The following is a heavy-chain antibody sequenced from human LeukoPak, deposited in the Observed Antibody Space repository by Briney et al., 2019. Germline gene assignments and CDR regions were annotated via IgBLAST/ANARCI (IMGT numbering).Heavy chain of an antibody. CDR2: IYYTGST. CDR1: GGSISSSSSDY. D-gene: IGHD5-18*01. Sequence: PSETLSLTCTVSGGSISSSSSDYWGWIRQPPGKGLEWIGSIYYTGSTKYNPSLKSRVTVSEDTSKNQFSLKLTSVTAADTAVYFCARTSRYSSAWFDPWGQGTLVTVSS. J-gene: IGHJ5*02. V-gene: IGHV4-39*07. CDR3: ARTSRYSSAWFDP.